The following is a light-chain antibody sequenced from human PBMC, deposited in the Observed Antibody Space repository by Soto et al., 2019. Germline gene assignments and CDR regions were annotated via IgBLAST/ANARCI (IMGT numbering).Light chain of an antibody. V-gene: IGKV1-12*02. J-gene: IGKJ5*01. CDR3: QKNYSSPSIT. CDR2: SAS. CDR1: QAISSW. Sequence: DIHMTQSPSSLSASVGDRVTITCRASQAISSWIAWYQQKPGRAPKLLIYSASSLQNGVPLRFSGSGSGTEFTLTISSLQPEDFATYYCQKNYSSPSITFGQGTRLEIK.